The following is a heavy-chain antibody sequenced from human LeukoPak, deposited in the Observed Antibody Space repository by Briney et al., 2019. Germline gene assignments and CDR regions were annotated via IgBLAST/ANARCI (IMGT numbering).Heavy chain of an antibody. CDR3: ARHRDSSSSPRRPFDI. V-gene: IGHV4-59*08. J-gene: IGHJ3*02. D-gene: IGHD6-6*01. CDR2: IYYSGST. CDR1: GGSFSGYY. Sequence: PSETLSLTCAVYGGSFSGYYWSWIRQPPGKGLEWIGYIYYSGSTYYNPSLKSRVTISVDTSKNQFSLKLSSVAAADTAVYYCARHRDSSSSPRRPFDIWGQGTMVTVSS.